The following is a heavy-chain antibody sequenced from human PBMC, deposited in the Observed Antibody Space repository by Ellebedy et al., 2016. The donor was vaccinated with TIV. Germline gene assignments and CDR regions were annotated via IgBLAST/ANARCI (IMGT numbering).Heavy chain of an antibody. CDR3: ARTDPWQPIDD. CDR2: VSYSGSP. CDR1: GGSVSSTRYY. J-gene: IGHJ4*02. V-gene: IGHV4-39*01. Sequence: MPSETLSLTCSVSGGSVSSTRYYWAWSRQPPWKGPESIGSVSYSGSPYYNPSFKSRVTLSADTSKNQFSLNLRTVTAADTAVYYCARTDPWQPIDDWGQGILVSVSS. D-gene: IGHD2-21*02.